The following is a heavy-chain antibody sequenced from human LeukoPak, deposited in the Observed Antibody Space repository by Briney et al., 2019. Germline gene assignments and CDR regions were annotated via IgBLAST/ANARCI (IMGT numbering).Heavy chain of an antibody. V-gene: IGHV4-59*02. Sequence: SETLSLTCTVSGGSVSSYYWSWIRQTPEKGLEWIGYMSYSGRTDYGPSLKSRVTISVDTSKNQFSLKLSSVTAAETAVYYCAREGRYRYGYNEYHSYMDIWGKGTTVTVSS. CDR3: AREGRYRYGYNEYHSYMDI. J-gene: IGHJ6*03. D-gene: IGHD5-24*01. CDR1: GGSVSSYY. CDR2: MSYSGRT.